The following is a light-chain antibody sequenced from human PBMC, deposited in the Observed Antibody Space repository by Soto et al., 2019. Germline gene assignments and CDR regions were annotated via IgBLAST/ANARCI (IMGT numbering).Light chain of an antibody. CDR2: GAS. V-gene: IGKV3-20*01. J-gene: IGKJ5*01. CDR3: HPSRPFPPVT. Sequence: ENVLTQAPGTRAVSPGERAILSYRSSQSAGSSYLAWYQQKPGQAPRLLIYGASRRATGIPDRFSGSGSGTNFTIHITTLEPEHLALHSCHPSRPFPPVTFDQGTRLEIK. CDR1: QSAGSSY.